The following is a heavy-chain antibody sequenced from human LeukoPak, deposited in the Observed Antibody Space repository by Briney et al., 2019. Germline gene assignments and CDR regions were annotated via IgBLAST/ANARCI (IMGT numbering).Heavy chain of an antibody. D-gene: IGHD3-3*01. Sequence: SETLSLTCTVSGGSISSYYWSWIRQPPGKGLEWIGYIYYSGSTNYIPSLKSRVTISVDTSKNQFSLKLSSVTAADTAVYYCARVTIFPPIYFDYWGQGTLVTVSS. CDR3: ARVTIFPPIYFDY. CDR2: IYYSGST. V-gene: IGHV4-59*08. CDR1: GGSISSYY. J-gene: IGHJ4*02.